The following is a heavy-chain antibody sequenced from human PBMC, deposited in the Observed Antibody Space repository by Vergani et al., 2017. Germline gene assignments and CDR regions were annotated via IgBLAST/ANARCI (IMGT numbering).Heavy chain of an antibody. D-gene: IGHD5-18*01. V-gene: IGHV3-21*01. CDR2: ISSSSSYI. J-gene: IGHJ4*02. Sequence: VQLVESGGGVVQPGRSLRLSCAASGFTFSSYSMNWVRQAPGKGLEWVSSISSSSSYIYYADSVKGRFTISRDNAKNSLYLQMNSLRAEDTAVYYCVTSGRYSYGLVQRVYWGQGTLVTVSS. CDR3: VTSGRYSYGLVQRVY. CDR1: GFTFSSYS.